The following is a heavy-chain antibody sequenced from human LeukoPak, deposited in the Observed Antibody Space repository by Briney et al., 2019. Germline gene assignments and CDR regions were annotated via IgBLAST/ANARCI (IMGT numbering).Heavy chain of an antibody. CDR3: AVFYDILTGSLIGVGMDV. CDR1: GFTFSSYA. J-gene: IGHJ6*02. V-gene: IGHV3-30-3*01. Sequence: GGSLRLSCAASGFTFSSYAMHWVRQAPGKGLEWVAVISYDGSNKYYADSVKGRFTISRDNSKNTLYLQMNSLRAEDTAVYYCAVFYDILTGSLIGVGMDVWGQGTTVTVSS. CDR2: ISYDGSNK. D-gene: IGHD3-9*01.